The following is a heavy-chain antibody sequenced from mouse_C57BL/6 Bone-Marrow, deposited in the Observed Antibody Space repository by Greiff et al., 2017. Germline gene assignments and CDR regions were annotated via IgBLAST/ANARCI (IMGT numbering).Heavy chain of an antibody. CDR3: AGSLYYGSSLHWYFDV. Sequence: QVQLQQSGLGLVQPSQSLSITCTVSGFSLTSYGVHWVRQSPGKGLEWLGVIWSGGSTDYNAAFISRLSISKDNSKSQVFFKMNSLQADDTAIYYCAGSLYYGSSLHWYFDVWGTGTTVTVSS. CDR1: GFSLTSYG. CDR2: IWSGGST. D-gene: IGHD1-1*01. J-gene: IGHJ1*03. V-gene: IGHV2-2*01.